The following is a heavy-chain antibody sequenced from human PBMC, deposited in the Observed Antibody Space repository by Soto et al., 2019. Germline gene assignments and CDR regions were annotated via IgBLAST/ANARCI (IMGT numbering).Heavy chain of an antibody. CDR3: ATRAAVAGRFDF. D-gene: IGHD6-19*01. J-gene: IGHJ4*02. Sequence: EVQLVESGGDLVTPGGSLILSCAASGFSFSNAWMNWVRQAPGKGLEWVGRIKSQSDVGTTDYAATVKDRFVISRDDPQNPLYLQMSSLKTEDTAVYYCATRAAVAGRFDFWGQGTLVTVSS. CDR1: GFSFSNAW. V-gene: IGHV3-15*07. CDR2: IKSQSDVGTT.